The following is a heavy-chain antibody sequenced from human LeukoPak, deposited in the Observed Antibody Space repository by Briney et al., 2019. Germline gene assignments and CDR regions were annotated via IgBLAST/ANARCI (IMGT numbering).Heavy chain of an antibody. J-gene: IGHJ3*02. CDR2: IKQDGSEK. CDR3: ARDPDNPYVWMMLDDI. D-gene: IGHD3-16*01. V-gene: IGHV3-7*01. Sequence: PGGSLRLSCAASGFTFSSYWMSWVRQAPGKGLEWVANIKQDGSEKYYVDSVKGRFTISRDNAKNSLYLQMNSLRAEDTAVYYCARDPDNPYVWMMLDDIWGQGKMVTVFS. CDR1: GFTFSSYW.